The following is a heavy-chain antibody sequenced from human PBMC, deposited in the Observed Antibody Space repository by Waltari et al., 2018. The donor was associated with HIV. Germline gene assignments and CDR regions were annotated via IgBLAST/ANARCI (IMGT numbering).Heavy chain of an antibody. CDR1: GFPFNNYI. CDR2: ISYDGSDK. V-gene: IGHV3-30*04. CDR3: AREAVTTNYYFDN. D-gene: IGHD1-1*01. J-gene: IGHJ4*02. Sequence: VQLLEYGGGVVQHGRSLRLSCPGRGFPFNNYILPWVPRAPGKGLEWIALISYDGSDKDYADSLRGRFTISRDNSKNTLFLQMDSLRIEDTALYYCAREAVTTNYYFDNWGQGTLVTVSS.